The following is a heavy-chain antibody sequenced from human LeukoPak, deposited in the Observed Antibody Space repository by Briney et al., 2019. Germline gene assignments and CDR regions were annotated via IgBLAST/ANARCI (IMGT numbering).Heavy chain of an antibody. Sequence: MSPETLSLTCTVSGGSISSYYWSWIRQPPGKGLEWIGYIYYSGSTNYNPSLKSRVTISVDTSKNQFSLKLSSVTAADTAVYYCARAMVRGVPKHAFDIWGQGTMVTVSS. CDR3: ARAMVRGVPKHAFDI. J-gene: IGHJ3*02. V-gene: IGHV4-59*08. CDR2: IYYSGST. D-gene: IGHD3-10*01. CDR1: GGSISSYY.